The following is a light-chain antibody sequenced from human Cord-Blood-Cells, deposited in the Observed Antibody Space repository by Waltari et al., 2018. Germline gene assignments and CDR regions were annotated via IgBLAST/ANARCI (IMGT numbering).Light chain of an antibody. CDR3: QAYDSSLSGSV. V-gene: IGLV1-40*01. Sequence: QSVLTQPPSVSGAPGQRVTISCTGSSSNIGAGYDVHWYQQLPGTAPKLLIYGNSDRPSGVDDRVSGTKSGTSAALAITELQAEDEADNYCQAYDSSLSGSVFGTETKVTVL. CDR1: SSNIGAGYD. CDR2: GNS. J-gene: IGLJ1*01.